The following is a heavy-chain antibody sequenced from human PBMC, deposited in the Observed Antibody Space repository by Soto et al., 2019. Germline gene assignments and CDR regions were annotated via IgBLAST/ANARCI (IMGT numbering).Heavy chain of an antibody. CDR1: EFTFSPYP. Sequence: QEQLVESGGGMVQPERPLRLSCAASEFTFSPYPMHWVRQAPGKGLEWVAVISFDGATKYYADSVKGRFAISRDNSMNTLYLQMNSLRTEDTAVYYCAKDQSASSNSYHAMDVWGPGTTVTVSS. CDR3: AKDQSASSNSYHAMDV. CDR2: ISFDGATK. V-gene: IGHV3-30*09. J-gene: IGHJ6*02. D-gene: IGHD2-8*01.